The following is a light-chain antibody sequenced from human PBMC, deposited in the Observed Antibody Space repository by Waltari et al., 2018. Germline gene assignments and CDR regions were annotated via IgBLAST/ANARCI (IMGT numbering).Light chain of an antibody. J-gene: IGKJ4*01. CDR1: QSISTY. Sequence: DFQMTQSPSSLSASVGDRVTITCRASQSISTYLNWYQQKPGKAPNLLIYAASSLQSEVPSRFSGSGSGTDFTLTISSLQPEDFATYYWQQSYSPLTFGGGTEVEIK. CDR3: QQSYSPLT. CDR2: AAS. V-gene: IGKV1-39*01.